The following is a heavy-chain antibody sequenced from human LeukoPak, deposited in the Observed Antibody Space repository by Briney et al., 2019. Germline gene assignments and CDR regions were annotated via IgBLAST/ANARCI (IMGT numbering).Heavy chain of an antibody. CDR1: GFTFSSYA. Sequence: GGSLRLSCAASGFTFSSYAMHWVRQAPGKGLEWVAVISYDGSNKYYAESVKGRFTISRDNSKNTLYLQMNSLRAEDTAVYYCAKDFYSGSYLYYFDYWGQGTLVTVSS. CDR2: ISYDGSNK. CDR3: AKDFYSGSYLYYFDY. V-gene: IGHV3-30-3*01. J-gene: IGHJ4*02. D-gene: IGHD1-26*01.